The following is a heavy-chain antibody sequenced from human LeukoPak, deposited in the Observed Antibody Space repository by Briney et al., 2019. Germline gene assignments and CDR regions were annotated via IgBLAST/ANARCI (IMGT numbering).Heavy chain of an antibody. J-gene: IGHJ3*02. CDR1: GYTFTSYD. CDR2: MNPNSGNT. V-gene: IGHV1-8*01. D-gene: IGHD3-22*01. Sequence: ASVKVSCKASGYTFTSYDINWVRQATGQGLEWMGWMNPNSGNTGYAQKFQGRVTMTRNTSISTAYMELSSLRSEDTAVYYCARGGGGSSGYYLGHDAFDIWGQGTMVTVSS. CDR3: ARGGGGSSGYYLGHDAFDI.